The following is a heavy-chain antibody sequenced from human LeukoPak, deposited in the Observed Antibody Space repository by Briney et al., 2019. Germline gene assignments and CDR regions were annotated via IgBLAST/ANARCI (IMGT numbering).Heavy chain of an antibody. CDR2: IYSGGST. J-gene: IGHJ6*02. CDR3: AKWAAAGFNYYYGMDV. CDR1: GFTVSSNY. V-gene: IGHV3-53*01. D-gene: IGHD6-13*01. Sequence: GGSLRLSCAASGFTVSSNYMNWVRQAPGKGLEWVSVIYSGGSTYYADSVKGRFTISRDNSKNTLYLQMNSLRAEDTAVYYCAKWAAAGFNYYYGMDVWGQGTTVTVSS.